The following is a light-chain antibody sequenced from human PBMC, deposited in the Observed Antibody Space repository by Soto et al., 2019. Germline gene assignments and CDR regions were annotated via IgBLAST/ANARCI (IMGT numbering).Light chain of an antibody. CDR1: QSISSNF. V-gene: IGKV3-20*01. Sequence: EIVMTQSPATLSVSPGERVTLSCRASQSISSNFLAWYQQKRGQAPRLLIHGASNRATGIPDRFSGSGSGTDFTLTITRLEPEDFAVYYCQQYGGSPRTFGQGTKVDIK. CDR3: QQYGGSPRT. CDR2: GAS. J-gene: IGKJ1*01.